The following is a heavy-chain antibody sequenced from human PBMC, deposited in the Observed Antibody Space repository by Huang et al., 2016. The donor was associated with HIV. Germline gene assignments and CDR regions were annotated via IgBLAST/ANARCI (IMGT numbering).Heavy chain of an antibody. CDR2: IFYTGPT. Sequence: QLQLQESGPGLVKPSEALSLTCIVSGGSISNKNHYWGWIRQPPGKGLEWIGSIFYTGPTYSNPSLKTRVTMSVDTSKDHFSLKMTAVTAADTALYYCARLHSDLWGGYYMAFDFWGRGTLVTVSS. D-gene: IGHD3-3*01. CDR1: GGSISNKNHY. CDR3: ARLHSDLWGGYYMAFDF. J-gene: IGHJ5*01. V-gene: IGHV4-39*02.